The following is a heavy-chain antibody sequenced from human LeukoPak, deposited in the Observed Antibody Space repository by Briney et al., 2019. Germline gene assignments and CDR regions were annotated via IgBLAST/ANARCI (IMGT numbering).Heavy chain of an antibody. D-gene: IGHD3-22*01. J-gene: IGHJ4*02. CDR1: GFTFSSYG. CDR3: AKVDGYYDSSGYIDY. CDR2: IRYDGSNK. V-gene: IGHV3-30*02. Sequence: TGGSLRLSCAASGFTFSSYGMHWVRQAPGKGLEWVAFIRYDGSNKYYADSVKGRFTISRDNSKNTLYLQMNSLRAEDTAVYYCAKVDGYYDSSGYIDYWGQGTLVTVSS.